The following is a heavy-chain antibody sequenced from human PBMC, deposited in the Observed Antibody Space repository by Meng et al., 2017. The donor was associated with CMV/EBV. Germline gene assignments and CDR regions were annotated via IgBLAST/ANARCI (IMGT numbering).Heavy chain of an antibody. CDR3: ARGYYDFWSGYYGVGYFDY. D-gene: IGHD3-3*01. J-gene: IGHJ4*02. CDR1: GGSISSYY. Sequence: QVPRRDSGPGRVTPSETPSLTCTVSGGSISSYYWSWIRQPPGKGLEWIGYIYYSGSTNYNPSLKSRVTISVDTSKNQFSLKLSSVTAADTAVYYCARGYYDFWSGYYGVGYFDYWGQGTLVTVSS. CDR2: IYYSGST. V-gene: IGHV4-59*01.